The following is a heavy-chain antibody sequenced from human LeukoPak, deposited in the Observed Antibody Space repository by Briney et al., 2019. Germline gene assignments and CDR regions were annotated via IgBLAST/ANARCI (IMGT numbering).Heavy chain of an antibody. Sequence: GGSLRLSCAASEFTLSTYWMHWVRQAPGKGLVWVSRVNNDGSSTTYADSVKGRFTISRDNTKNTLYLQMNSLRAEDTAVYYCARDSLTGRYFDLWGRGTLVTVSS. V-gene: IGHV3-74*01. CDR2: VNNDGSST. CDR1: EFTLSTYW. J-gene: IGHJ2*01. CDR3: ARDSLTGRYFDL. D-gene: IGHD3-9*01.